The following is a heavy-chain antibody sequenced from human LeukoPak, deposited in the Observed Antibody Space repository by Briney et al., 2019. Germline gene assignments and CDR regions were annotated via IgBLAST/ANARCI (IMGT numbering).Heavy chain of an antibody. V-gene: IGHV4-38-2*01. Sequence: SETLSLTCAFSGYSISSGYYWGWIRQPPGKGLGWIGSIYHSGSTYYNPSLESRATISVDASKNQFSLKLSSVTAADAAVYYCARRFTTTWYDFDYWGQGTLVTVPS. D-gene: IGHD6-13*01. CDR1: GYSISSGYY. CDR3: ARRFTTTWYDFDY. CDR2: IYHSGST. J-gene: IGHJ4*02.